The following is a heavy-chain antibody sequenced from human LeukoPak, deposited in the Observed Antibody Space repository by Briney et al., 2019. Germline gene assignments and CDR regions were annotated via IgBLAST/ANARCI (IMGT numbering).Heavy chain of an antibody. J-gene: IGHJ3*02. CDR1: GGSISSGDYY. Sequence: PSETLSLTCTVSGGSISSGDYYWSWIRQPPGKGLEWIGYIYYSGSTYYNPSLKSRVTISVDTSKNQFSLKLSSVTAADTAVYYCALVGATLPSAFDIWGQGTMVTVSS. D-gene: IGHD1-26*01. V-gene: IGHV4-30-4*01. CDR2: IYYSGST. CDR3: ALVGATLPSAFDI.